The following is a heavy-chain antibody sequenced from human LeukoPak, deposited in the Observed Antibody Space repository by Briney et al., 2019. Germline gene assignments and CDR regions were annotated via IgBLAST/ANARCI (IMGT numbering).Heavy chain of an antibody. CDR2: ISGSGGAGT. D-gene: IGHD1-26*01. Sequence: PGGSLRLSCEASGFTFSSYAMSWVRQAPGKGLEWVSTISGSGGAGTYYADSVKGRFTISRDNSKNTLYLPMNSLRAEDTAVYYCVKDRGGSPFYGMDVWGQGTTVTVSS. J-gene: IGHJ6*02. CDR3: VKDRGGSPFYGMDV. V-gene: IGHV3-23*01. CDR1: GFTFSSYA.